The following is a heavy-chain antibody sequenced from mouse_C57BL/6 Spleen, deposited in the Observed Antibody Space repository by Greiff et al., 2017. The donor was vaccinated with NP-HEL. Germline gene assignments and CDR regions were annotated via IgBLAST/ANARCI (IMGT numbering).Heavy chain of an antibody. CDR2: IDPETGGT. CDR3: TITTVVAPFDY. Sequence: QVQLQQSGAELVRPGASVTLSCKASGYTFTDYEMHWVKQTPVHGLEWIGAIDPETGGTAYNQKFKGKAILTADKSSSTAYMELRSLTSEDSAVYYCTITTVVAPFDYWGQGTTLTVSS. D-gene: IGHD1-1*01. V-gene: IGHV1-15*01. CDR1: GYTFTDYE. J-gene: IGHJ2*01.